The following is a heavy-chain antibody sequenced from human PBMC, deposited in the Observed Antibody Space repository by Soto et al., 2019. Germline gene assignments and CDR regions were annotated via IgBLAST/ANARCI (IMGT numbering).Heavy chain of an antibody. CDR1: GYTFTSYG. D-gene: IGHD2-8*01. J-gene: IGHJ6*02. V-gene: IGHV1-18*01. CDR3: GRGGKYCTNGVCSLYGMDV. Sequence: QVQLVQSGAEVKKPGASVKVSCKASGYTFTSYGISWVRQAPGQGLEWMGWLSAYNGNTNYAQKFQGRVTMTTDTSTSTAYRELRSLRSDETAVYYWGRGGKYCTNGVCSLYGMDVWGHGTTVTVSS. CDR2: LSAYNGNT.